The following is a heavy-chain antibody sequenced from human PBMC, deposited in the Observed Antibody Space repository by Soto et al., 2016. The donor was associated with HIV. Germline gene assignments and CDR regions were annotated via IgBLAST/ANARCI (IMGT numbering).Heavy chain of an antibody. D-gene: IGHD3-10*01. CDR1: GFIFSSYA. V-gene: IGHV3-23*01. J-gene: IGHJ4*02. CDR2: ISVSGAST. Sequence: EVQLLESGGGLVQPGGSLRLSCAASGFIFSSYAMSWVRQAPGKGLEWVSTISVSGASTYYADSVKGRFTISRDNPKNTLYLQMNSLRAEDTAVYYCAKDGEGYYGSGSYYRALYYFDYWGQGTLVTVSS. CDR3: AKDGEGYYGSGSYYRALYYFDY.